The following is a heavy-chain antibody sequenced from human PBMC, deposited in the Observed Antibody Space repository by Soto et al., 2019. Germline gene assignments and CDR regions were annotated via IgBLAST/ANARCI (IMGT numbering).Heavy chain of an antibody. CDR3: ARGRLAEYHLLLVWFDP. V-gene: IGHV1-8*01. CDR1: GSTFTSYD. J-gene: IGHJ5*02. D-gene: IGHD1-26*01. Sequence: VASVKVSCKTSGSTFTSYDINWVRKATGQGLEWMGWMNPNSGNTGYAQKFQGRVTMTSDTSTSTAYMELSSLTSEDTAVYYCARGRLAEYHLLLVWFDPWGQGTLVTVSS. CDR2: MNPNSGNT.